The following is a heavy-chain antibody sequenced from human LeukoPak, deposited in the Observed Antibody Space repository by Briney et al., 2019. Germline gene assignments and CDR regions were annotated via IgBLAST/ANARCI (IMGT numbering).Heavy chain of an antibody. Sequence: PGGSLRLSCAASGFTVSSNYMSWVRQAPGKGLEWVSVIYSGGSTYYADSVRGRFTISRDNSKNTLYLQMNSLRAEDTAVYYCTRQGSSGYYFVYWGQGTLVTVSS. CDR2: IYSGGST. CDR3: TRQGSSGYYFVY. V-gene: IGHV3-66*04. D-gene: IGHD3-22*01. CDR1: GFTVSSNY. J-gene: IGHJ4*02.